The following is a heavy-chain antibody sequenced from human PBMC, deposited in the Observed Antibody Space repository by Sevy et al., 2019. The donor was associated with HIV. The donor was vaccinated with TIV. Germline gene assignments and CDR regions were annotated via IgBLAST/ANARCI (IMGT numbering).Heavy chain of an antibody. J-gene: IGHJ4*02. V-gene: IGHV1-2*02. CDR2: IDPISGGT. Sequence: ASVKDSCKASGYTFTGHYLHWVRQAPGQGLEWMGWIDPISGGTKHAQNFKGRVTMARDTSISTAYMELSSLRFDDTAMYYCVRIRFQTGAFDSWGQGTLVTVSS. D-gene: IGHD7-27*01. CDR1: GYTFTGHY. CDR3: VRIRFQTGAFDS.